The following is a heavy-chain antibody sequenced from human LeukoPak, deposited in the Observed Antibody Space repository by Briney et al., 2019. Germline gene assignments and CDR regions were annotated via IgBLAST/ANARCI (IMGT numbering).Heavy chain of an antibody. J-gene: IGHJ5*02. V-gene: IGHV4-61*02. CDR2: MYSSGST. Sequence: SQTLSLTCTVSGGSIGSVSFYWSWLRQPAGKGLEWIGRMYSSGSTTDNPSLKSRVTILVDTSKNQFSLKLSSVTAADTAVYYCARAGFHVVWFDPWGQGILVTVSS. CDR3: ARAGFHVVWFDP. D-gene: IGHD2-15*01. CDR1: GGSIGSVSFY.